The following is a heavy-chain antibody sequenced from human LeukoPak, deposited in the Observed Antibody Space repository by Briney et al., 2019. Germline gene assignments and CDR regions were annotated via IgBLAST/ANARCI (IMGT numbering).Heavy chain of an antibody. CDR3: ARQGYSAYEILDY. Sequence: SETLSLTCTVSGGSVSSYYWSWIRQPPGKGLEWIGYIYYSGSTNYNPSLKSRVTISVDTSKNQFSLKLSSVTAADTAVYYCARQGYSAYEILDYWGQGTLVTVSS. CDR1: GGSVSSYY. V-gene: IGHV4-59*08. J-gene: IGHJ4*02. D-gene: IGHD5-12*01. CDR2: IYYSGST.